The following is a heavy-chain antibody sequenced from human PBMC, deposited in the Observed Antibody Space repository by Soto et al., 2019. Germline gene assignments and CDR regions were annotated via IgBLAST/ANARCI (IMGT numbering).Heavy chain of an antibody. D-gene: IGHD2-21*02. J-gene: IGHJ6*02. CDR3: ATQFHHCGGVCYRGPYFGMDV. Sequence: QVQLVQSGSEVKEPGASVKVSCKASGYTFTGYYVLWVRQAPGQGPECMGWINPYTGGTNYAQKFQGRLTMTRDTSISTADLELSKLISDAPAVYYWATQFHHCGGVCYRGPYFGMDVWGQGTTVTVSS. CDR1: GYTFTGYY. CDR2: INPYTGGT. V-gene: IGHV1-2*02.